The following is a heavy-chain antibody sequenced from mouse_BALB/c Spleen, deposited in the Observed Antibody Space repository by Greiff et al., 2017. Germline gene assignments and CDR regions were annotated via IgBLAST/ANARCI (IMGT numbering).Heavy chain of an antibody. J-gene: IGHJ4*01. CDR1: GYTFTSYW. V-gene: IGHV1-69*02. Sequence: VQLQQPGAELVKPGASVKLSCKASGYTFTSYWMHWVKQRPGQGLEWIGEIDPSDSYTNYNQKFKGKATLTVDKSSSTAYMQLSSLTSEDSAVYYCARGGNYDYAMDYWGQGTSVTVSS. D-gene: IGHD2-1*01. CDR3: ARGGNYDYAMDY. CDR2: IDPSDSYT.